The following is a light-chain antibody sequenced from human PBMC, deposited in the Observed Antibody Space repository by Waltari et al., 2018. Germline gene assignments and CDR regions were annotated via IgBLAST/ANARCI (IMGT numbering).Light chain of an antibody. CDR3: SSFAGTNNFVV. CDR1: SSDVGGYNY. CDR2: EVG. Sequence: QSALPQPPSAPGSPGQSVTISCTGTSSDVGGYNYVSWYQQHPGKAPKLILYEVGQRPSGVPARFSGSKSGNTASLTVSGLQAEDEADYYCSSFAGTNNFVVFGGGTKLTV. V-gene: IGLV2-8*01. J-gene: IGLJ2*01.